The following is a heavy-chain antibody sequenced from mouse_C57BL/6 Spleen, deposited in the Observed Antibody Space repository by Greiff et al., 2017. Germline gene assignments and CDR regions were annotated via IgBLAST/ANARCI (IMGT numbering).Heavy chain of an antibody. Sequence: VTLKVSGAELVKPGASVTLSCTASGFNIKDYYMHWVKQRTEQGLEWIGRIDPEDGETKYAPKFQGKATITADTSSNTAYLQLSSLTSEDTAVYYCARGESDYDVGAWFAYWGQGTLVTVSA. V-gene: IGHV14-2*01. CDR2: IDPEDGET. CDR3: ARGESDYDVGAWFAY. J-gene: IGHJ3*01. D-gene: IGHD2-4*01. CDR1: GFNIKDYY.